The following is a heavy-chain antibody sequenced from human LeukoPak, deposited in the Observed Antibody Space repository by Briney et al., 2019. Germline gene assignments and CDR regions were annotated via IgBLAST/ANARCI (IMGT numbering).Heavy chain of an antibody. CDR2: ISGSGGST. D-gene: IGHD4-17*01. V-gene: IGHV3-23*01. CDR1: GFTFSSYG. CDR3: AKDQWGMTTVTTDWFDP. Sequence: PGGSLRLSCAASGFTFSSYGMSWVRQAPGKGLEWVSAISGSGGSTYYADSVKGRFTISRDNSKNTLYLQMNSLRAEDTAVYYCAKDQWGMTTVTTDWFDPWGQGTLVTVSS. J-gene: IGHJ5*02.